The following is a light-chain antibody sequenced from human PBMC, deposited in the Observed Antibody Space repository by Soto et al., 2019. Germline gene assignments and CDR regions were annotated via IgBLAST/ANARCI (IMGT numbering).Light chain of an antibody. CDR1: SSNIGAGYD. V-gene: IGLV1-40*01. J-gene: IGLJ3*02. CDR2: GNS. Sequence: QSALTQPPSVSGAPGQRVTISCTESSSNIGAGYDVHWYQQLPGTAPKLLIYGNSNQPSGVPDRFSGSKSGTSASLAITGLQAEDEADYYCQSYDSSLSGWVFGGGTKLTVL. CDR3: QSYDSSLSGWV.